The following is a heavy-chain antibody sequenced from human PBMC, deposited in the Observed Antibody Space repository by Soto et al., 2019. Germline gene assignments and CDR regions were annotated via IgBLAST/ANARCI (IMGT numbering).Heavy chain of an antibody. V-gene: IGHV1-45*02. J-gene: IGHJ6*02. CDR3: ATTGRGAAAGTGSGLHYYYYGMDV. CDR1: GYTFTYRY. D-gene: IGHD6-13*01. CDR2: ITPFNGNT. Sequence: GASVKVSCKASGYTFTYRYLHWVRQAPGQALEWMGWITPFNGNTNYAQKFQDRVTITRDRSMSTAYMELSSLRSEDTAMYYCATTGRGAAAGTGSGLHYYYYGMDVWGQGTTVTVSS.